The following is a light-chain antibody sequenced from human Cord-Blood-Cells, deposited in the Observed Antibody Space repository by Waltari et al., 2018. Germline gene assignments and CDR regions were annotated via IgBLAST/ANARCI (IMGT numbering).Light chain of an antibody. CDR1: QGISSY. V-gene: IGKV1-9*01. Sequence: DIQLTQSPSFLSASVGDRVTITCRASQGISSYLAWDQQKPGKAPKLLIYVASTLQSGVPSRFSGSGEGTEFTLTISSLQPEDGGTYYRQQLDSFGGGTKVEIK. CDR3: QQLDS. J-gene: IGKJ4*01. CDR2: VAS.